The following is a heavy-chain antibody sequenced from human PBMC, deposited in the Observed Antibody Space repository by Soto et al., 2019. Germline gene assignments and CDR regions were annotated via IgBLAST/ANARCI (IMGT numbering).Heavy chain of an antibody. CDR2: IYYSGST. Sequence: SETLSLTCTVSGGSISSSSYYWGWIRQPPGKGLEWIGSIYYSGSTYYNPSLKSRVTISVDTSKNQFSLKLSSVTAADTAVYYCASITAAAGEDYYYCYYMDVWGKGTTVTVSS. V-gene: IGHV4-39*01. CDR1: GGSISSSSYY. J-gene: IGHJ6*03. CDR3: ASITAAAGEDYYYCYYMDV. D-gene: IGHD6-13*01.